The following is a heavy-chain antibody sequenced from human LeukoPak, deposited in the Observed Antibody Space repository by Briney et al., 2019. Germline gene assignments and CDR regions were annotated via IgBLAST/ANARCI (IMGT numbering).Heavy chain of an antibody. D-gene: IGHD7-27*01. CDR3: AKGINWGYYFDY. CDR2: IQYDGSNK. J-gene: IGHJ4*02. Sequence: GGSLRLSCAASGFTFSSYGMYWVRQAPGKGLEWVTFIQYDGSNKYYADSVKGRFTISRDNSKNTLFLQMNSLRAEDTAVYYCAKGINWGYYFDYWGQGTLVTVSS. CDR1: GFTFSSYG. V-gene: IGHV3-30*02.